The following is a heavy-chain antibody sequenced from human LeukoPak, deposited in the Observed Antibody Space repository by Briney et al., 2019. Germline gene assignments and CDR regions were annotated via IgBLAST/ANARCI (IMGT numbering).Heavy chain of an antibody. Sequence: GGSLRLSCAASGFTFSSYSMNWVRQAPGKGLEWVSHISSSSSIIYYADSVKGRFTISRDNAKGSLYLQMNSLRAEDTAVYYCARGRQGDYWGQGTLVTVSS. J-gene: IGHJ4*02. CDR3: ARGRQGDY. V-gene: IGHV3-48*01. CDR2: ISSSSSII. CDR1: GFTFSSYS.